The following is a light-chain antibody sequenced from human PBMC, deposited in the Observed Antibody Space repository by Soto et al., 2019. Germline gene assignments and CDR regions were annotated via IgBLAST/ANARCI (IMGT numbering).Light chain of an antibody. CDR3: LLSYSDARV. J-gene: IGLJ3*02. CDR2: DTK. CDR1: TGDVTSGHY. Sequence: QAVVTQEPSLTVSPGGTVTLTCGSSTGDVTSGHYPYWFQQKPGQAPRTLIYDTKNKHSWTPARFSGSLLGGKAALTLSGAQPEDEAEYHCLLSYSDARVFGGGTKLTVL. V-gene: IGLV7-46*01.